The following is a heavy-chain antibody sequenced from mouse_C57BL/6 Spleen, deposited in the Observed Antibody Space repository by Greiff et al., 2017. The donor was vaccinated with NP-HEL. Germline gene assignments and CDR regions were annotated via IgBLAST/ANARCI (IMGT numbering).Heavy chain of an antibody. D-gene: IGHD1-1*01. J-gene: IGHJ3*01. CDR1: GFTFSDYG. CDR3: ARGSSYLAWFAY. CDR2: ISSGSSTI. Sequence: EVKLVESGGGLVKPGGSLKLSCAASGFTFSDYGMHWVRQAPEKGLEWVAYISSGSSTIYYADTVKGRFTISRDNAKNTLFLQMTSLRSEDTAMYYCARGSSYLAWFAYWGQGTLVTVSA. V-gene: IGHV5-17*01.